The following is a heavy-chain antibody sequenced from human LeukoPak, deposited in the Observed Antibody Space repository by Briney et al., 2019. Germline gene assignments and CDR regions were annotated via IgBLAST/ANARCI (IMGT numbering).Heavy chain of an antibody. CDR3: AKDMNIVATILDY. CDR2: ISSTGTYI. V-gene: IGHV3-21*04. CDR1: GFTFSSYS. Sequence: GGSLRLSCAASGFTFSSYSMNWVRQAPGKGLEWVSSISSTGTYIYHADSVKGRFTISRDNAKNSLYLQMNSLRAEDTAVYYCAKDMNIVATILDYWGQGTLVTVSS. J-gene: IGHJ4*02. D-gene: IGHD5-12*01.